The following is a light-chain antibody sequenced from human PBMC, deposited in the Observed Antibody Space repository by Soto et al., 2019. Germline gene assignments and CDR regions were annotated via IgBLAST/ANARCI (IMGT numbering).Light chain of an antibody. CDR1: SSDVGNYNY. CDR2: NVN. CDR3: SSFTSSTTYV. V-gene: IGLV2-14*01. J-gene: IGLJ1*01. Sequence: QSVLTQSASVYGSPGQSITISCTGTSSDVGNYNYVSWYQQHPGEVPKLIIFNVNNRPSGVSNRFSGSKSGNTASLTISGLQAEDEADYYCSSFTSSTTYVFGTGNKVTVL.